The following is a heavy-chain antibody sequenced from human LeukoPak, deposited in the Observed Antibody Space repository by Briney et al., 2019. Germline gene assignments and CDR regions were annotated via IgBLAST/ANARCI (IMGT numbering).Heavy chain of an antibody. Sequence: ASVKVSCKASGYTFTAYYMRWVRQAPGQGLEWMGWINPNSGDTNYAQRFQGRVTMTRDTSISTAYMELSRLRSDDSAVYYCAREGHTLGNQMGGFDYWGQGTLVTVSS. CDR2: INPNSGDT. CDR3: AREGHTLGNQMGGFDY. CDR1: GYTFTAYY. V-gene: IGHV1-2*02. D-gene: IGHD3-16*01. J-gene: IGHJ4*02.